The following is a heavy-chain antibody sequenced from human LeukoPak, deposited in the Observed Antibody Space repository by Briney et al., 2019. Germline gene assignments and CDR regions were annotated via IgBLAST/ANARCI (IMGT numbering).Heavy chain of an antibody. D-gene: IGHD3-10*01. CDR3: AGWFGELPNYYYGMDV. J-gene: IGHJ6*02. CDR1: GYTFTGYY. Sequence: ASVKVSCKASGYTFTGYYMHWVRQAPGQGLEWMGWINPNSGGTNYAQKFQGRVTMTRDTSISTAYMELSRLRSDDTAVYYCAGWFGELPNYYYGMDVWGQGTTVTVSS. V-gene: IGHV1-2*02. CDR2: INPNSGGT.